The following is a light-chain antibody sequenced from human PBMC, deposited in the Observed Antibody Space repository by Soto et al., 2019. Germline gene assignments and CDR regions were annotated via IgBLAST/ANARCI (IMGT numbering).Light chain of an antibody. CDR2: KAS. CDR1: QSINSW. V-gene: IGKV1-5*03. CDR3: QQHNSYPRT. Sequence: DIQMTQSPSTLSASVGDRVTITCRASQSINSWLAWYQQKPGKAPKLLIYKASSVESGVPSRFSGSGSGTEFTLTISSLQRDDFATYYCQQHNSYPRTFGQGTKLEIK. J-gene: IGKJ2*01.